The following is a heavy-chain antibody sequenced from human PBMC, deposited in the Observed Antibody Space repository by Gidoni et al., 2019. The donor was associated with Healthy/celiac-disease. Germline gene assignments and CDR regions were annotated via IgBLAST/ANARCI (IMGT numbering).Heavy chain of an antibody. CDR3: AQGSSSWYGGGDY. J-gene: IGHJ4*02. D-gene: IGHD6-13*01. V-gene: IGHV3-23*01. CDR2: IRGSGGST. Sequence: EVQLLESGGGLVQPGGSLRLSCAASGFTFSSYAMSWVRQAPGKGLGWVSAIRGSGGSTYYADSVKGRFTISRDNSKNTLYLQMNSLRAEDTAVYYCAQGSSSWYGGGDYWGQGTLVTVSS. CDR1: GFTFSSYA.